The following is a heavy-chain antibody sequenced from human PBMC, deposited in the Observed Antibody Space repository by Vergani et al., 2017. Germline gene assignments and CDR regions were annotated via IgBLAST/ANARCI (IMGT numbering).Heavy chain of an antibody. J-gene: IGHJ3*02. Sequence: QVQLVQSGAEVKKPGSSVKVSCKASGGTFSSYTISWVRQAPGQGLEWMGRIIPILGIANYAQKFQGRVTITADKSTSTDYMELSSLRSEDTAVYYCARRGRWGRYDAFDIWGQGTMVTVSS. CDR3: ARRGRWGRYDAFDI. CDR1: GGTFSSYT. CDR2: IIPILGIA. D-gene: IGHD7-27*01. V-gene: IGHV1-69*02.